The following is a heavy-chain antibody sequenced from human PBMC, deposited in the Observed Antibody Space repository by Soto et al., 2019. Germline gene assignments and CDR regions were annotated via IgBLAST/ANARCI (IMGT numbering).Heavy chain of an antibody. CDR2: NYYTGST. CDR3: ARADTALDY. J-gene: IGHJ4*02. V-gene: IGHV4-61*01. CDR1: GGSVNSGSYY. Sequence: VQLQESGPGLLKPSETLSLTCTVSGGSVNSGSYYWNWIRQPPGKGPEWIGYNYYTGSTKYNPSLKRPVTISADKSKNQFSLKLASVTAADTAFYFCARADTALDYWGQGTLVSVSS.